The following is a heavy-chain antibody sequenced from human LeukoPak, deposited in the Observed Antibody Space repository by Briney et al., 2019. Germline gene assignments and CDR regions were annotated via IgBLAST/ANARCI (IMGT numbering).Heavy chain of an antibody. Sequence: GGFLRLSCAASGFTFSNYSMNWVRQAPGKGLEWVSSISSSISYIYSAESVKGRFTISRDNAKNSLYLQMNSLRAEDTAVYYCARDLSQLEPNRPSYFDYWGQGTLVTVSS. J-gene: IGHJ4*02. CDR3: ARDLSQLEPNRPSYFDY. CDR2: ISSSISYI. V-gene: IGHV3-21*01. CDR1: GFTFSNYS. D-gene: IGHD1-1*01.